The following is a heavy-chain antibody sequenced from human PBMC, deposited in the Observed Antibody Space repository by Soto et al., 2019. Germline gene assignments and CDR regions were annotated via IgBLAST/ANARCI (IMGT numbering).Heavy chain of an antibody. Sequence: ASVKGSCKASGYTFPSYYMHWVRQAPGQGLEWMGIINPSGGSTSYAQKFQGRVTMTRDTSTSTVYMELSSLRSEDTAVYYCARVLDYYDSSGYYDYWGQGTLVPVSS. CDR3: ARVLDYYDSSGYYDY. J-gene: IGHJ4*02. V-gene: IGHV1-46*01. CDR1: GYTFPSYY. CDR2: INPSGGST. D-gene: IGHD3-22*01.